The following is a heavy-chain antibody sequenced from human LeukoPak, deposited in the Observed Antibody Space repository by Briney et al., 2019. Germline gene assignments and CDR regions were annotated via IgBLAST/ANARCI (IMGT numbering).Heavy chain of an antibody. CDR3: AREGSSGRFFGY. J-gene: IGHJ4*02. CDR1: GFTASSNY. CDR2: IYSGGST. D-gene: IGHD6-6*01. Sequence: GGSLRLSCAASGFTASSNYMSWVRQAPGKGLEWVSVIYSGGSTYYADSVKGRFTISRDNSKNTLYLQMNSLRAEDTAVYYCAREGSSGRFFGYWGQGTLVTVSS. V-gene: IGHV3-53*01.